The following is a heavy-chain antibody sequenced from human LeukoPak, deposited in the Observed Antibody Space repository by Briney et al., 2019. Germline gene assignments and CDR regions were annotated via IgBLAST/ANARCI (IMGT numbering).Heavy chain of an antibody. CDR3: AKAGLTGTTLDY. D-gene: IGHD1-7*01. CDR1: GFTFSSYG. V-gene: IGHV3-30*18. Sequence: PGGSLRLSCAASGFTFSSYGMHWVRQAPGKGLEWVAVISYDGSNKYYADSAKGRFTISRDNSKNTLYLQMNSLRAEDTAVYYCAKAGLTGTTLDYRGQGTLVTVSS. J-gene: IGHJ4*02. CDR2: ISYDGSNK.